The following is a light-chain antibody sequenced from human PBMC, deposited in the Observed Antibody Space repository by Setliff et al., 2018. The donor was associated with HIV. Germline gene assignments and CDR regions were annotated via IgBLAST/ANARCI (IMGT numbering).Light chain of an antibody. V-gene: IGLV3-21*03. CDR3: QVWDSSSDHPYV. CDR2: DDS. CDR1: NIGSKS. J-gene: IGLJ1*01. Sequence: SYELTQPPSVSVAPGKTARITCGGNNIGSKSVHWYQQKPGQAPVLVVYDDSVRPSGIPERFSGSNSANTATLTISRVEAGDEADYHCQVWDSSSDHPYVFGTGTKVTVL.